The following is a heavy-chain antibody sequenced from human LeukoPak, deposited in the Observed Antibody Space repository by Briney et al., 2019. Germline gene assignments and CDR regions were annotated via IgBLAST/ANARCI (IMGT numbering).Heavy chain of an antibody. D-gene: IGHD3-22*01. CDR1: GFTFSSYA. CDR2: ISYDGSNK. V-gene: IGHV3-30*04. Sequence: GGSLRLSCAASGFTFSSYAMHWVRQAPGKGLDWVAVISYDGSNKYYAVSVKGRFTISRDNSKNTLYLQMNSLRAEDTAVYYCARDQHSRGYSLYYYYYGMDVRGQGTTVTVSS. CDR3: ARDQHSRGYSLYYYYYGMDV. J-gene: IGHJ6*02.